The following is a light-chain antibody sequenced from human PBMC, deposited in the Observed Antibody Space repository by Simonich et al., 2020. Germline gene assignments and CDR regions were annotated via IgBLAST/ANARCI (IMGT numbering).Light chain of an antibody. CDR2: DAS. CDR3: QQYNNWPPWT. J-gene: IGKJ1*01. CDR1: QSVSSN. Sequence: EIVMTQSPATLSVSPGERATPSCRASQSVSSNLAWYQQKPGQAPRLLIYDASTRATGIPARFSGSGSGTEFTLTISSMQSEDFAVYYCQQYNNWPPWTFGQGTKLEIK. V-gene: IGKV3-15*01.